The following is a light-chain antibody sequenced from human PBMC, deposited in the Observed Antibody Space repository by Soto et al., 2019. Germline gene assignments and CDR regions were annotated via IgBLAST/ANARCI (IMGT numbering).Light chain of an antibody. CDR3: MQGTHWPFT. CDR1: QSLVYSDGNTY. Sequence: DVVMTQSPLSLPVTLGQPASISCRSSQSLVYSDGNTYLNWFQQRPGQSPSPLIYEVSNRDSGVPDRVSGSGSGTDFTLKISRVEAEDVGVYYCMQGTHWPFTFGPGTKVDIK. CDR2: EVS. J-gene: IGKJ3*01. V-gene: IGKV2-30*01.